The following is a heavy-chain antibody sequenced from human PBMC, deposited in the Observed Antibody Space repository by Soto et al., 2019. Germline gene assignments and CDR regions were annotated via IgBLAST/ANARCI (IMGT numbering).Heavy chain of an antibody. V-gene: IGHV1-18*01. CDR3: ARDLDASGSYYTDY. CDR2: ISGYRGNT. Sequence: QVPLVQSGAEVKKPGASVKVSCKASGYSFPNYGISWVRQAPGQGFEWMGWISGYRGNTKYAQKLQGRVTMTTDTSTNTAYMELRSLRSDDTAVYYCARDLDASGSYYTDYWGQGTLVTVSS. D-gene: IGHD3-10*01. J-gene: IGHJ4*02. CDR1: GYSFPNYG.